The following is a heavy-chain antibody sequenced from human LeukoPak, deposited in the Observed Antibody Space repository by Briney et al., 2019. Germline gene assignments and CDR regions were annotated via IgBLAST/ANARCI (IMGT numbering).Heavy chain of an antibody. CDR3: ARGDSSGWYGKAFDI. CDR1: GGSISSYY. D-gene: IGHD6-19*01. Sequence: SETLPLTCTVSGGSISSYYWSWIRQPPGKGLEWIGYIYYSGSTNYNPSLKSRVTISVDTSKNQFSLKLSSVTAADTAVYYCARGDSSGWYGKAFDIWGRGTMVTVSS. J-gene: IGHJ3*02. CDR2: IYYSGST. V-gene: IGHV4-59*01.